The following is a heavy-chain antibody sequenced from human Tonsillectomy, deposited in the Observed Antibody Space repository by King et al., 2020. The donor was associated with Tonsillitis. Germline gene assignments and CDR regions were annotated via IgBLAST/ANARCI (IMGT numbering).Heavy chain of an antibody. CDR1: GFTFSSYW. CDR3: ARGASRGWESSFDY. CDR2: INSDGKTT. Sequence: VQLVESGGGLVQPGGSLRLSCVASGFTFSSYWMHWVRRAPGKGLVWVSRINSDGKTTNYADPVKGRFTISRDNAKNSLFLEMKSLRAEDTALYYCARGASRGWESSFDYWGQATLVTVTS. V-gene: IGHV3-74*01. J-gene: IGHJ4*02. D-gene: IGHD6-19*01.